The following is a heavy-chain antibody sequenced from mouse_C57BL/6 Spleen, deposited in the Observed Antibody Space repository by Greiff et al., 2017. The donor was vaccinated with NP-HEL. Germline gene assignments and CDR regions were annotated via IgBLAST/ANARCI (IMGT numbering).Heavy chain of an antibody. D-gene: IGHD2-2*01. J-gene: IGHJ4*01. V-gene: IGHV1-61*01. CDR1: GYTFTSYW. Sequence: VQLQQPGAELVRPGSSVKLSCKASGYTFTSYWMDWVKQRPGQGLEWIGNIYPSDSETHYNQKFKDKATLTVDKSSSTAYMQLSSLTSEDSAVYYCARLGYGYDKDAMDYWGQGTSVTVSS. CDR2: IYPSDSET. CDR3: ARLGYGYDKDAMDY.